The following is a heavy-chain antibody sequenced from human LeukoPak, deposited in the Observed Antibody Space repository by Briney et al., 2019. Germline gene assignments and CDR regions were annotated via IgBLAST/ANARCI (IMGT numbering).Heavy chain of an antibody. Sequence: GGSLRLSCAASGFTFSNYWVHWVRQAPGKGLVWVSRINRDGSTTNYADSVKGRFTISRDNSKNTLYLQMNSLRAEDTAVYYCAKAMVTAIDEWFDPWGQGTLVTVSS. CDR1: GFTFSNYW. J-gene: IGHJ5*02. CDR3: AKAMVTAIDEWFDP. V-gene: IGHV3-74*01. CDR2: INRDGSTT. D-gene: IGHD2-21*02.